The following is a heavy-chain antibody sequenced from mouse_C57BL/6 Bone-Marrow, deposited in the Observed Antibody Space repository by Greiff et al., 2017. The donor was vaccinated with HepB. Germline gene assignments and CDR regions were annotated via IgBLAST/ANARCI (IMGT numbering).Heavy chain of an antibody. D-gene: IGHD2-3*01. V-gene: IGHV5-4*01. J-gene: IGHJ3*01. CDR3: ARDRWLEAWFAY. CDR1: GFTFSSYA. CDR2: ISDGGSYT. Sequence: VQLKESGGGLVKPGGSLKLSCAASGFTFSSYAMSWVRQTPEKRLEWVATISDGGSYTYYPDNVKGRFTISRDNAKNNLYLQMSHLKSEDTAMYYCARDRWLEAWFAYWGQGTLVTVSA.